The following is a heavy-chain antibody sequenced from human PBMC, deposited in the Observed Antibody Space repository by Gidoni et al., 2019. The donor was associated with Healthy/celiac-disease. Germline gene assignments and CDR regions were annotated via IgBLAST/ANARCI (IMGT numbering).Heavy chain of an antibody. Sequence: EVQLVESGGGLVKPGGSLRLSCAASGFTFSSYSMNGVRQAPGKGLEWVSSISSSSSYIYYADSVKGRFTISRDNAKNSLYLQMNSLRAEDTAVYYCARSHDYGDYVVAYYYYYMDVWGKGTTVTVSS. CDR1: GFTFSSYS. D-gene: IGHD4-17*01. CDR3: ARSHDYGDYVVAYYYYYMDV. CDR2: ISSSSSYI. V-gene: IGHV3-21*01. J-gene: IGHJ6*03.